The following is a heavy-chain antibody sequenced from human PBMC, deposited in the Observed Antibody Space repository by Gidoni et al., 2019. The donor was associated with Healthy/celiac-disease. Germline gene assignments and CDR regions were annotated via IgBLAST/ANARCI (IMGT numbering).Heavy chain of an antibody. CDR2: ISGSGGST. Sequence: EVQLLESGGGLVRPGGSLRLHCAASGFTFSSYAMGWVRQAPGKGLEWVSAISGSGGSTYYADSVKGRFTISRDNSKNTLYLQMNSLRAEDTAVYYCAKFAGLTGVMDVWGKGTTVTVSS. J-gene: IGHJ6*04. V-gene: IGHV3-23*01. CDR1: GFTFSSYA. D-gene: IGHD7-27*01. CDR3: AKFAGLTGVMDV.